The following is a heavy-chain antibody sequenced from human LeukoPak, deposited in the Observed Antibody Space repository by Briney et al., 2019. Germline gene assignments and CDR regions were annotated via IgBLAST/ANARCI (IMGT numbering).Heavy chain of an antibody. CDR3: AREYSSSARDY. CDR1: GFTFSSSW. J-gene: IGHJ4*02. CDR2: INQDESKT. Sequence: GGSLRLSCAASGFTFSSSWMSWVRQAPGKGLEWVATINQDESKTYCVDSVRGRFTISRDNAKNSLYLQMNSLRAEDTAVYYCAREYSSSARDYWGQGTLVTVSS. V-gene: IGHV3-7*05. D-gene: IGHD6-6*01.